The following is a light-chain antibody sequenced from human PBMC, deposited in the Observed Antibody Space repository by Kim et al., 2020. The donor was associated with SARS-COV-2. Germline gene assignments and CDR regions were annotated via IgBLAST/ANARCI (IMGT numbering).Light chain of an antibody. CDR3: MQALQTPYT. J-gene: IGKJ2*01. V-gene: IGKV2-28*01. CDR2: LGS. CDR1: QSLLHSNENNY. Sequence: DIVMTQSPLSLPVTPGEPASISCRSSQSLLHSNENNYLDWYLQKPGQSPQLLIYLGSNRASGVPDRFSGSGSGTDFTLKISRVEAEDVGVYYCMQALQTPYTFGQGTKLEI.